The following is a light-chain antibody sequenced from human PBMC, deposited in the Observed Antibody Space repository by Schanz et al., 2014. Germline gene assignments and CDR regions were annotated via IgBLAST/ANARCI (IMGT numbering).Light chain of an antibody. Sequence: QSALTQPRSVSGSPGQSITISCTGTSSDVGGYDFVSWYQQHPGKAPKLMIYDVSARPSGVSNRFSGSKSGNTASLTISGLQAEDEADYYCSSYTSRSSVVFGGGTKLTVL. J-gene: IGLJ2*01. CDR3: SSYTSRSSVV. V-gene: IGLV2-14*01. CDR2: DVS. CDR1: SSDVGGYDF.